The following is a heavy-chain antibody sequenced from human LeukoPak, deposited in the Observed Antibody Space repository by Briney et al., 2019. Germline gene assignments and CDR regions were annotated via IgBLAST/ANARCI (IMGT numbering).Heavy chain of an antibody. Sequence: SETLSLTCAVYGGSFSGHYWTWIRQSPGKGLEWIGESTHSGSTNYNPSLKSRLTISVDTFKNQFSLKLTSVSAADTAVYHCARDQRYYYGSGSYRAFDIWGQGTMVTVSS. CDR3: ARDQRYYYGSGSYRAFDI. D-gene: IGHD3-10*01. J-gene: IGHJ3*02. CDR2: STHSGST. V-gene: IGHV4-34*01. CDR1: GGSFSGHY.